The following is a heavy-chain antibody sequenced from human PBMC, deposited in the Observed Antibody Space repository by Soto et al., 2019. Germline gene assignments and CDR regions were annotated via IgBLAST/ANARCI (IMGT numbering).Heavy chain of an antibody. CDR1: GGSISSGGYS. V-gene: IGHV4-30-2*01. CDR3: ARVMRFLEWLHFDY. J-gene: IGHJ4*02. CDR2: IYHSGST. D-gene: IGHD3-3*01. Sequence: SETLSLTCAVSGGSISSGGYSWSWIRQPPGKGLEWIGYIYHSGSTYYNPSLKSRVTISVDRFKNTLYLQMNSLRAEDTAVYYCARVMRFLEWLHFDYWGQGTLVTVSS.